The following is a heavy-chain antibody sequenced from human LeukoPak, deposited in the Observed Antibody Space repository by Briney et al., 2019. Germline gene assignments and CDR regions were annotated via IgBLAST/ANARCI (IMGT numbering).Heavy chain of an antibody. CDR1: GFTFSSYG. J-gene: IGHJ3*02. CDR3: ARPSGTWGAFDI. V-gene: IGHV3-33*08. CDR2: IWNDGSNQ. Sequence: GRSLRLSCAASGFTFSSYGMHWVRQAPGKGLEWVAVIWNDGSNQYYADSVKGRFTISRDNSKNTLYLQLNSLRFEDTAVYYCARPSGTWGAFDIWGQGTMVTVSS. D-gene: IGHD1-7*01.